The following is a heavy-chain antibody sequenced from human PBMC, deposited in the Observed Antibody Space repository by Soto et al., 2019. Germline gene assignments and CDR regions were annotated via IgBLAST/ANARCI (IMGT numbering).Heavy chain of an antibody. CDR3: ARDVAHGYTENV. Sequence: QVQLQESGPGLVKPSQTLSLACSVSGASVGSGEYYYSWIRQPPGKGLEWIGYIYDSGITHYTPSLKGRLTMSLDTSNNQVSLKLHSVTAADTAVYSCARDVAHGYTENVWGQGTLVTVSS. V-gene: IGHV4-30-4*01. CDR1: GASVGSGEYY. J-gene: IGHJ3*01. CDR2: IYDSGIT. D-gene: IGHD5-18*01.